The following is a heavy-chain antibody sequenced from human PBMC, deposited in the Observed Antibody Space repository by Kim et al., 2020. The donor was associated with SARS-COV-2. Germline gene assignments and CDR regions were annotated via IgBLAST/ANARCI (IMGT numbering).Heavy chain of an antibody. CDR3: ARGRYYDILTGYYNYYGMDV. CDR1: GGSISSSNW. CDR2: IYHSGST. V-gene: IGHV4-4*02. J-gene: IGHJ6*02. Sequence: SETLSLTCAVSGGSISSSNWWSWVRQPPGKGLEWIGEIYHSGSTNYNPSLKSRVTISVDKSKNQFSLKLSSVTAADTAVCYCARGRYYDILTGYYNYYGMDVWGQGTTVTVSS. D-gene: IGHD3-9*01.